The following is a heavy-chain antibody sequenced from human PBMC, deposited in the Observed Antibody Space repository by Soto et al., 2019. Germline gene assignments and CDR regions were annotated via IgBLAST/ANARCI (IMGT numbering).Heavy chain of an antibody. CDR2: TIPIFGTA. J-gene: IGHJ4*02. CDR1: GGTFSSYA. V-gene: IGHV1-69*01. Sequence: QVQLVQSGAEVKKPGSSVKVSCKASGGTFSSYAISWVRQAPGQGLEWMGGTIPIFGTAKYAKKFQGRVTITTDDSMSTAYVELSSLRSEDTAVYYYAGCNSGSYYPFDCWGQGTLVTVSS. D-gene: IGHD3-10*01. CDR3: AGCNSGSYYPFDC.